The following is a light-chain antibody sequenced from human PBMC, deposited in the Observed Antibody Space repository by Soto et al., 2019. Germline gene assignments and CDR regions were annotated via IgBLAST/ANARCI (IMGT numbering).Light chain of an antibody. CDR2: EVS. V-gene: IGLV2-14*01. CDR3: SSYTTDSTLV. J-gene: IGLJ2*01. CDR1: SSDVGGYKF. Sequence: SALTQPASVSGSPGQSITISCTGTSSDVGGYKFVSWYQHHPGKAPKLLIYEVSNRPSGVSNRFSGSKSGNTASLLISGLQAEDEADYYCSSYTTDSTLVFGGGTKLTVL.